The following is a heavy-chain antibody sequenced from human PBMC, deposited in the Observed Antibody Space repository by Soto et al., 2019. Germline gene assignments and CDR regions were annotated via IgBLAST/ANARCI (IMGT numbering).Heavy chain of an antibody. D-gene: IGHD3-16*01. V-gene: IGHV4-39*01. CDR1: GSSISSSSYY. CDR2: IYYSGST. CDR3: ARRGTSRYYSDY. Sequence: SETLSLTCTVSGSSISSSSYYWGWIRQPPGKGLEWIGSIYYSGSTYYNPSLKSGVTISVDTSKNQFSLKLSSVTAADTAVYYCARRGTSRYYSDYWGQGTLVTVSS. J-gene: IGHJ4*02.